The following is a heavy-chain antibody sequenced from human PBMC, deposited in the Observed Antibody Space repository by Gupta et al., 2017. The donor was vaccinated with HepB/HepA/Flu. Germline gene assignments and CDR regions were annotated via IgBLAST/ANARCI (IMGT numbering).Heavy chain of an antibody. CDR2: IIPIFGTA. Sequence: QVQLVQSGAEVKKPGSSVKVSCKASGGTFSSDAISWVRQAPGQGLEWMGGIIPIFGTANYAQKFQGRVTITADESTSTAYMELSSLRSEDTAVYYCARDLVESGYYYYMDVWGKGTTVTVSS. CDR1: GGTFSSDA. J-gene: IGHJ6*03. CDR3: ARDLVESGYYYYMDV. D-gene: IGHD3-10*01. V-gene: IGHV1-69*01.